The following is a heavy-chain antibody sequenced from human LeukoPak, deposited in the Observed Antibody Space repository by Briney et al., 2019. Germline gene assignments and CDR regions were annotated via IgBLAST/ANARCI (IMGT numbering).Heavy chain of an antibody. J-gene: IGHJ4*02. CDR3: ARVWRMYYFDY. CDR2: IYYSGST. D-gene: IGHD1-1*01. V-gene: IGHV4-59*01. CDR1: GGSISSYY. Sequence: SETLSLTCTVSGGSISSYYWSWIRQPPGEGLEWIGYIYYSGSTNYNPSLKSRVTISVDTSKNQFSLKLSSVTAADTAVYYCARVWRMYYFDYWGQGTLVTVSS.